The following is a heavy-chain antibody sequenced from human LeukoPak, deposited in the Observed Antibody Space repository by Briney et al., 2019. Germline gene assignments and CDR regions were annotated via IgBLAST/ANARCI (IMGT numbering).Heavy chain of an antibody. J-gene: IGHJ4*02. CDR2: IHPNHGGT. D-gene: IGHD7-27*01. CDR1: GFTFTGYF. V-gene: IGHV1-2*02. Sequence: ASVKVSCKASGFTFTGYFIHWVRQAPGQGLEWMGWIHPNHGGTKYAQKFQGRVTMTRDTSINTDYMELSRLRSDDTALYYCTRDGFSGAAFDYWGQGTLVTVSS. CDR3: TRDGFSGAAFDY.